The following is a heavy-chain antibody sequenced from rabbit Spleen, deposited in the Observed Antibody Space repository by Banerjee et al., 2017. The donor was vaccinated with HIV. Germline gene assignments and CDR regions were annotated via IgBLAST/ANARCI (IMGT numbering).Heavy chain of an antibody. D-gene: IGHD1-1*01. CDR2: INAATGKP. J-gene: IGHJ4*01. Sequence: QEQLVESGGGLVRPGGSLKLSCKASGFSFSNKAVMCWVRQAPGKGLEWIACINAATGKPVYATWAKGRFTISRTSSTTVTLRMTSLTAADTATYFCARDLVGVIGWNFYLWGPGTLVTVS. CDR1: GFSFSNKAV. V-gene: IGHV1S45*01. CDR3: ARDLVGVIGWNFYL.